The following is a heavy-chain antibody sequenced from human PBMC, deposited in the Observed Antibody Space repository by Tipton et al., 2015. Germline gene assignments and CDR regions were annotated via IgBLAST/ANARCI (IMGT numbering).Heavy chain of an antibody. J-gene: IGHJ4*02. Sequence: LRLSCAVSGGSFSTYYWSWIRQPPGKGLEWIGSISHSGNTYYNPSLKSRVTMSRDTSKNQFSLKLTSVTAADTAVYYCACQDYDSLTRDYQTVDYWGQGTLVTVSS. CDR2: ISHSGNT. CDR3: ACQDYDSLTRDYQTVDY. V-gene: IGHV4-59*04. D-gene: IGHD3-9*01. CDR1: GGSFSTYY.